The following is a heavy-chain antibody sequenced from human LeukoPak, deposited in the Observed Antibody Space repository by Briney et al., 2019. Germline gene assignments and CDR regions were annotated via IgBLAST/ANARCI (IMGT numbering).Heavy chain of an antibody. CDR2: SRNKAKSYTT. D-gene: IGHD6-19*01. Sequence: GGSLSLSCAVSGFTFSDHFLDWVRQAPGKGLEWVGRSRNKAKSYTTEYAASVKGRFTISRDDSKNSLYLQMNSLETEDTAVYYCVRVGSVSGSDYLDYWGRGTLVTVSS. V-gene: IGHV3-72*01. CDR3: VRVGSVSGSDYLDY. J-gene: IGHJ4*02. CDR1: GFTFSDHF.